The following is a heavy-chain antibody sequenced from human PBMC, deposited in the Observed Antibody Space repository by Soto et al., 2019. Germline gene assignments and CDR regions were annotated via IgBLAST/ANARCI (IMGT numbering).Heavy chain of an antibody. V-gene: IGHV1-3*01. Sequence: QVQIVQSGAEVKKPGASVRVSCKASGYIFTSYVMHWVRQAPGQRLEWMGWINAGNGNTKYSPKYQGRVTITRDTSASAAHMDLSSLKSEDTAVYFCARGNQELDYWGQGTLVTVSS. CDR1: GYIFTSYV. CDR2: INAGNGNT. CDR3: ARGNQELDY. J-gene: IGHJ4*02. D-gene: IGHD1-26*01.